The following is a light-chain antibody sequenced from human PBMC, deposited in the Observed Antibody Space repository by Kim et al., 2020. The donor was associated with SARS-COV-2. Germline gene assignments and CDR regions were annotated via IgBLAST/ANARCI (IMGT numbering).Light chain of an antibody. CDR1: ENIRTH. V-gene: IGKV3-15*01. Sequence: VSLGGRASLSCSASENIRTHLAWYQPKGGQPPRLLMDGASVRVSGIPARFSGSGSGTDFTLTIDSLQAEDFAFYYCQQFDSRPWTFGQGTKVDIK. CDR3: QQFDSRPWT. CDR2: GAS. J-gene: IGKJ1*01.